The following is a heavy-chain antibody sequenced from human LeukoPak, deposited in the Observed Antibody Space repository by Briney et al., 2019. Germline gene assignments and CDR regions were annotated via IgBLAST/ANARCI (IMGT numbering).Heavy chain of an antibody. J-gene: IGHJ4*02. D-gene: IGHD3-16*02. CDR3: ARGNRYYDYIWGSYRPSFFDY. CDR2: MNPNSCNK. CDR1: GYTFTSCD. Sequence: RASVKVSCKASGYTFTSCDINWVRQATGQGLEWMGWMNPNSCNKGYAQKLQGRVTMTRNTSISTAYMELSSLRSEDTAVYYCARGNRYYDYIWGSYRPSFFDYWGQGTLVTVSA. V-gene: IGHV1-8*01.